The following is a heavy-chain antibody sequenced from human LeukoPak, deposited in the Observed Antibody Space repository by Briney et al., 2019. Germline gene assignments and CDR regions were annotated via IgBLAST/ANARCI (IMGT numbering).Heavy chain of an antibody. CDR3: ARGPRITIFGVVMANDAFDI. J-gene: IGHJ3*02. CDR1: GYTFTDYF. D-gene: IGHD3-3*01. Sequence: ASVKVSCKASGYTFTDYFMNWVRQAPGQGLEWMGWINPKSGGTVYAQKFQGRITMTRDTSSSTAYMELSRLRFDDTVVYYCARGPRITIFGVVMANDAFDIWGQGTMVTVSS. V-gene: IGHV1-2*02. CDR2: INPKSGGT.